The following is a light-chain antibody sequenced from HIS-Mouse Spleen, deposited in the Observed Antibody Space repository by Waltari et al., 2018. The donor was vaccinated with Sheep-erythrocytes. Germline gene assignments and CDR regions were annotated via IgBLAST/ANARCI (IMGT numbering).Light chain of an antibody. CDR1: SSDVGGYTY. V-gene: IGLV2-11*01. Sequence: QSALTQPRSVSGSPGQSVTISCPGPSSDVGGYTYFSWYQQHPGKAPKLMIYDVSKRPSGVPDRFSGSKSGNTASLTISGLQAEDEADYYCCSYAGSYNHVFATGTKVTVL. J-gene: IGLJ1*01. CDR2: DVS. CDR3: CSYAGSYNHV.